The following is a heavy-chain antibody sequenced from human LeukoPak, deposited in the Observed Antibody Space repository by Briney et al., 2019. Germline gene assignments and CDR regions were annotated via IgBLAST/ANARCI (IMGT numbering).Heavy chain of an antibody. D-gene: IGHD3-22*01. Sequence: GASVKVSCKASGYTFTGYYMHWVRQAPGQGLEWMGWINPNSGGTNYAQKFQGRVTMTRDMSTSTVYMELSSLRSEDTAVYYCASPTTAPYYYDSSGYSDAFDIWGQGTMVTVSS. CDR2: INPNSGGT. CDR1: GYTFTGYY. CDR3: ASPTTAPYYYDSSGYSDAFDI. V-gene: IGHV1-2*02. J-gene: IGHJ3*02.